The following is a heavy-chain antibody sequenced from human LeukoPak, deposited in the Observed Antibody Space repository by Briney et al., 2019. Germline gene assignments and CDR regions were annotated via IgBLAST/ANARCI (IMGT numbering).Heavy chain of an antibody. Sequence: GGSLRLSCAASGFTFSSYSMNWVRQAPGKGLEWVSSISSSSSYIYYADSVKGRFTISRDNAKNSLYLQMNSLRAEDTAVYYCAGSYYYYSSGYYPDDYWGQGTLVTVSS. CDR2: ISSSSSYI. CDR3: AGSYYYYSSGYYPDDY. CDR1: GFTFSSYS. D-gene: IGHD3-22*01. V-gene: IGHV3-21*01. J-gene: IGHJ4*02.